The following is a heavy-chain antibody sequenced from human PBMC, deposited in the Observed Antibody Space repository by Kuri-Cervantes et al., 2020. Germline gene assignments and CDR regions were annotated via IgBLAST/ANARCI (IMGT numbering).Heavy chain of an antibody. CDR2: IYHSGST. J-gene: IGHJ4*02. V-gene: IGHV4-30-2*01. Sequence: SETLSLTCTVSGGSISSGGYSWSWIRQPPGKGLEWIGYIYHSGSTYYNPSLKSRVTISVDRSKNQFSLKLSSVTAADTAVYYCARRDYYFDYWGQGTLVTVSS. CDR3: ARRDYYFDY. CDR1: GGSISSGGYS.